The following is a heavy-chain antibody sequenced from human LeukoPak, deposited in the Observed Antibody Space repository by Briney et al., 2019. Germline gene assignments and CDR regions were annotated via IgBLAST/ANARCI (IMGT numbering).Heavy chain of an antibody. D-gene: IGHD3-3*01. J-gene: IGHJ3*02. V-gene: IGHV3-21*01. CDR3: ARARLDFWSGEAFDI. CDR2: ISSRSSYI. Sequence: NPGGSLRLSCASSGFTFSSYSMNWVRQAPGKSLHSFSSISSRSSYIYYADSVNGRFTISRDNAKNSLYLQMNSLRAEDTAVYSCARARLDFWSGEAFDIWGQGTMVTVSS. CDR1: GFTFSSYS.